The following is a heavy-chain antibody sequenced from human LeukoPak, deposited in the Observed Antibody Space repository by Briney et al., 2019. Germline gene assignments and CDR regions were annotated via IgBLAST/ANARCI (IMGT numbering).Heavy chain of an antibody. Sequence: SVTVSCKASGYTFTSYYMHWVRQAPGQGLEWMGGIIPIFGTANYAQKFQGRVTITADESTSTAYMELSSLRSEDTAVYYCARAYGGTLDYWGQGTLVTVSS. D-gene: IGHD4/OR15-4a*01. J-gene: IGHJ4*02. CDR3: ARAYGGTLDY. CDR1: GYTFTSYY. CDR2: IIPIFGTA. V-gene: IGHV1-69*13.